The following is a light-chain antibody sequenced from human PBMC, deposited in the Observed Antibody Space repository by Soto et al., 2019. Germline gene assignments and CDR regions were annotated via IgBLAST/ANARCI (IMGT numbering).Light chain of an antibody. J-gene: IGKJ1*01. Sequence: DIQMTQSPSTLSASVGDRVTITCRAIKSISSWLAWYQQKPGKAPKLLIYKASSLESGVPSRYSVIGSGTEFTLTSSSLQPDDFATYYGQQYNSLWTFGQGTKVEIK. CDR3: QQYNSLWT. CDR1: KSISSW. CDR2: KAS. V-gene: IGKV1-5*03.